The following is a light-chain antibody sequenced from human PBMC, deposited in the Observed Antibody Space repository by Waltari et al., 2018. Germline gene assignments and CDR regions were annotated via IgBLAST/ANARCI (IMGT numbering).Light chain of an antibody. J-gene: IGLJ3*02. V-gene: IGLV1-40*01. CDR2: GDT. CDR3: QTYDRSLSDWV. Sequence: QSVLTQPPSVSGAPGQRVTISCPGASPHIWAGYELHWYQQLPGTAPKVLIHGDTNRASGVPDRFSGSKSGTSASLAMTGLRADDEADYYCQTYDRSLSDWVFGGGTRLTVL. CDR1: SPHIWAGYE.